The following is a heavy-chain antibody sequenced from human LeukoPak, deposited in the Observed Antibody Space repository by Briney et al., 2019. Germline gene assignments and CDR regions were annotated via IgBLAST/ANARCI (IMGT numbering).Heavy chain of an antibody. CDR2: ITGSGSTT. CDR3: ARDRFEVVVTPRGFDN. Sequence: PGGSLRLSCAASGFAFSNYGMNWVRQAPGKGLEWVSGITGSGSTTYYADSVKGRFTISRDNSKNTLYLQMNSQRAEDTAVYYCARDRFEVVVTPRGFDNWGQGTLVTVSS. CDR1: GFAFSNYG. J-gene: IGHJ4*02. D-gene: IGHD2-15*01. V-gene: IGHV3-23*01.